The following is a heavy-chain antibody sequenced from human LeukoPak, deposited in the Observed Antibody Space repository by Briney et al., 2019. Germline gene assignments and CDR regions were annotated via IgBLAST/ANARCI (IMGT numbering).Heavy chain of an antibody. CDR3: AKERNSEVLRYFDWLSHGYYGMDV. D-gene: IGHD3-9*01. J-gene: IGHJ6*04. Sequence: PGGSLRLSCAACGFTFSSYAMSWVRQARGKGLEGVSAISGSGGSTYYADSVKGRFTISRDNSKNTLYLQMNRLRAEDTAVYYCAKERNSEVLRYFDWLSHGYYGMDVWGKGTTVTVSS. CDR1: GFTFSSYA. V-gene: IGHV3-23*01. CDR2: ISGSGGST.